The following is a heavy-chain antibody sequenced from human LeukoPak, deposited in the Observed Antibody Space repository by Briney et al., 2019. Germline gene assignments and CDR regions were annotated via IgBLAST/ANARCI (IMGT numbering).Heavy chain of an antibody. Sequence: SVKVSCKASGGTFSSYAISWVRQAPGQGLEWMGGIIPIFGTANYAQKFQGRVTITADKSTSTAYMELSSLRSEDTAVYYCARDWGSQAALNAFDIWGQGTMVTVSS. J-gene: IGHJ3*02. V-gene: IGHV1-69*06. CDR2: IIPIFGTA. D-gene: IGHD3-16*01. CDR3: ARDWGSQAALNAFDI. CDR1: GGTFSSYA.